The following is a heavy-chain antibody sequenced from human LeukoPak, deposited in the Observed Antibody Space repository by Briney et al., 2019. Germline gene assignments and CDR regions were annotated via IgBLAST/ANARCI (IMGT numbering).Heavy chain of an antibody. CDR1: GGSLSGYY. CDR2: INHSGST. V-gene: IGHV4-34*01. Sequence: SETLSLTCAVYGGSLSGYYWSWIRQPPGKGLEWIGEINHSGSTNYNPSLKSRVTISVDTSKNQFSLKLSSVTAADTAVYYCASSGSIQLWLLNYWGQGTLVTVSS. J-gene: IGHJ4*02. CDR3: ASSGSIQLWLLNY. D-gene: IGHD5-18*01.